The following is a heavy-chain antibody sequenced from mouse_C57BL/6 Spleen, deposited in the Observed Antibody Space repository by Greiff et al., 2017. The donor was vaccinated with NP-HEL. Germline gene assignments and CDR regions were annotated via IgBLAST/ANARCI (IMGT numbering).Heavy chain of an antibody. CDR3: AREATVVARGFAY. CDR2: ISSGSSTI. D-gene: IGHD1-1*01. Sequence: VQLQESGGGLVKPGGSLKLSCAASGFTFSDYGMHWVRQAPEKGLEWVAYISSGSSTIYYADTVKGRFTISRDNAKNTLFLQMTSLRSEDTAMYYCAREATVVARGFAYWGQGTLVTVSA. CDR1: GFTFSDYG. J-gene: IGHJ3*01. V-gene: IGHV5-17*01.